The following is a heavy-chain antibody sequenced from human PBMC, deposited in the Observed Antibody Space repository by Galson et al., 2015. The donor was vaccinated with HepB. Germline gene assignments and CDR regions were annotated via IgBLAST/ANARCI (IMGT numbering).Heavy chain of an antibody. CDR1: GYTLTELS. D-gene: IGHD6-6*01. CDR3: ATAKPEYSSSSNFDY. J-gene: IGHJ4*02. V-gene: IGHV1-24*01. Sequence: SVKVSCKVSGYTLTELSMHWVRQAPGKGLEWMGGFDPEDGGTIYAQKFQGRVTMTEDTSTDTAYMELSSLRSEDTAVYYCATAKPEYSSSSNFDYWGQGTLVTVSS. CDR2: FDPEDGGT.